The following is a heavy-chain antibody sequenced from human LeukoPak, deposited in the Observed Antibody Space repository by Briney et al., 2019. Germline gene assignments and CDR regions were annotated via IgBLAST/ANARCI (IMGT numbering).Heavy chain of an antibody. CDR3: TRVTPPEVAYYYYYMDV. D-gene: IGHD2-15*01. CDR1: GFTFGDYA. V-gene: IGHV3-49*04. Sequence: GGSLRLSCTASGFTFGDYAMSWVRQAPGKGLEWVGFIRSKAYGGTTEYAASVKGRFTISRDDSKSIAYLQMNSLKTEDTAVYYCTRVTPPEVAYYYYYMDVWGKGTTVTISS. J-gene: IGHJ6*03. CDR2: IRSKAYGGTT.